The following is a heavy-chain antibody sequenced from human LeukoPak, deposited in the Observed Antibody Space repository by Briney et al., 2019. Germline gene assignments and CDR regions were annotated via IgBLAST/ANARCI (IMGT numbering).Heavy chain of an antibody. CDR2: IKPDGSEK. V-gene: IGHV3-7*01. CDR3: ARYGLTAALDF. CDR1: GFTFSSRW. D-gene: IGHD2-21*02. J-gene: IGHJ4*02. Sequence: PGGSLRLSCVASGFTFSSRWMSWVRHAPGKGLRWVANIKPDGSEKFHVDSVKGRFTISRDNSKSSLSLQMNSLRAEDTAVYYCARYGLTAALDFWGQGTLVTVSS.